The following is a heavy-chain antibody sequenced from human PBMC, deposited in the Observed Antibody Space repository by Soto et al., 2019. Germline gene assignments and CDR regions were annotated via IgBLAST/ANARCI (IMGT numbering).Heavy chain of an antibody. D-gene: IGHD2-2*01. CDR2: IYASGST. V-gene: IGHV4-4*07. CDR1: GGSISTYY. CDR3: ARGGMVIIPTATAFDY. J-gene: IGHJ4*02. Sequence: SNTLSLNCTVSGGSISTYYWSWIRQPAGKGLEWIGRIYASGSTNYNPSLKSRVTMSVATSKNQFSLKLSSVTAADTAVYYCARGGMVIIPTATAFDYWGQGTLVTVSS.